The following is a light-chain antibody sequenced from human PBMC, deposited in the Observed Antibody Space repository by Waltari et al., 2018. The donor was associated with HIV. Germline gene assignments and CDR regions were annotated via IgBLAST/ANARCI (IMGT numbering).Light chain of an antibody. Sequence: DIQMTQSPSSLSASVGDRVTITCRASQGIENGLGWYQQRPGKGPMHLIYSASMLHTGVPSRFRGGGSGTEFTLSIDGLHREDFAIYFCLQERGFPRTFGQGTK. J-gene: IGKJ1*01. CDR1: QGIENG. CDR3: LQERGFPRT. V-gene: IGKV1-17*01. CDR2: SAS.